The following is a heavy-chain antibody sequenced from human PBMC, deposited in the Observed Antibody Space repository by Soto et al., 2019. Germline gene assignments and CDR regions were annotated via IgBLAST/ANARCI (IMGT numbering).Heavy chain of an antibody. V-gene: IGHV3-48*02. J-gene: IGHJ4*02. Sequence: TGGSLRLSCAASGFTFSSYSMNWVRQAPGKGLEWVSYISSSSSTIYYADSVKGRFTISRDNAKNSLYLQMNSLRDEDTAVYYCARDRASYYDSSGYYKLFDYWGQGTLVTVSS. CDR1: GFTFSSYS. D-gene: IGHD3-22*01. CDR3: ARDRASYYDSSGYYKLFDY. CDR2: ISSSSSTI.